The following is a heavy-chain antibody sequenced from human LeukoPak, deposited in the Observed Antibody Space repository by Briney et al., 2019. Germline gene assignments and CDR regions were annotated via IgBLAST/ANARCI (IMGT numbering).Heavy chain of an antibody. CDR1: GGTFSSYA. J-gene: IGHJ4*02. CDR3: ARTCSSSSCYMVH. Sequence: ASVKVSCKASGGTFSSYAISWVRQAPRQGLEWMGWISVYNGNTNYAQNLQGRVTLTTDTSTSTAYMELRSLRSDDTALYYCARTCSSSSCYMVHWGQGTLVTVSS. V-gene: IGHV1-18*01. D-gene: IGHD2-2*02. CDR2: ISVYNGNT.